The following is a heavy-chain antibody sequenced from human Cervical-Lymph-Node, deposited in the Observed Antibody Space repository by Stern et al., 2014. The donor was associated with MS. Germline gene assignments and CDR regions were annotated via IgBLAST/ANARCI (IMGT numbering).Heavy chain of an antibody. Sequence: QMQLVQSGAEVKKPGASVKVSCKASGYTFTSYDINWVRQGTGQGLEWMGWMNPYSGNAVYAQKFQGRVTMTRDTSTSTAYLELTSLRSGDTAVFYCARGRELLSLDYWGQGTLVTVSS. D-gene: IGHD1-26*01. CDR1: GYTFTSYD. J-gene: IGHJ4*02. CDR3: ARGRELLSLDY. V-gene: IGHV1-8*01. CDR2: MNPYSGNA.